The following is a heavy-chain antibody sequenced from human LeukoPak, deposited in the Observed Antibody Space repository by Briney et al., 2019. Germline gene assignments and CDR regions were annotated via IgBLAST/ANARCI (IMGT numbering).Heavy chain of an antibody. Sequence: GGSLRLSCAASGFTFSSYAMHWVRQAPGKGLEWVAVISYDGSNKYYADSVKGRFTISRDNAKNSLFLQMNSLRAEDTAVYYCARVLRYCSGGNCYSGGLGYMDVWGKGTTVTISS. D-gene: IGHD2-15*01. CDR2: ISYDGSNK. V-gene: IGHV3-30*04. J-gene: IGHJ6*03. CDR3: ARVLRYCSGGNCYSGGLGYMDV. CDR1: GFTFSSYA.